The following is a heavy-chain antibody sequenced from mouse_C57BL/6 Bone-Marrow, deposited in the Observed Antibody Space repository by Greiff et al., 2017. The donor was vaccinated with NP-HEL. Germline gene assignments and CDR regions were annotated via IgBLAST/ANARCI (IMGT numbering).Heavy chain of an antibody. V-gene: IGHV1-62-2*01. Sequence: LMKPGASVKLSCKASGYTFTEYTIHWVKQRSGQGLEWIGWFYPGSGSIKYNEKFKDKATLTADKSSSTVYMELSRLTSEDSAVYFCARHEGYGSSYWYFDVWGTGTTVTVSS. D-gene: IGHD1-1*01. CDR2: FYPGSGSI. CDR1: GYTFTEYT. J-gene: IGHJ1*03. CDR3: ARHEGYGSSYWYFDV.